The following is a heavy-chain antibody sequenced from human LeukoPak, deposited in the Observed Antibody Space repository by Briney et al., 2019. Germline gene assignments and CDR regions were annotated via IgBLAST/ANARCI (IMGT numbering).Heavy chain of an antibody. D-gene: IGHD3-22*01. CDR3: ARGAKYYYDSPLDY. CDR1: GGSISSGDYY. CDR2: INHSGST. J-gene: IGHJ4*02. V-gene: IGHV4-39*07. Sequence: SETLSLTCTVSGGSISSGDYYWSWIRQPPGKGLEWIGEINHSGSTNYNPSLKSRVTISVDTSKNQFSLKLSSVTAADTAVYYCARGAKYYYDSPLDYWGQGTLVTVSS.